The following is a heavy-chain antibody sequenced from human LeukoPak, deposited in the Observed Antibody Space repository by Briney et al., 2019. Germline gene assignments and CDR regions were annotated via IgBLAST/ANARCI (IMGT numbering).Heavy chain of an antibody. Sequence: GGSLRLSCAASGFTFSSYSMNRVRQAPGKGLEWVSPISSSSSYIYYADSVKGRFTISRDNAKNSLYLQMNSLRAEDTAVYYCARGPNPAHFDYWGQGTLVTVSS. CDR3: ARGPNPAHFDY. CDR1: GFTFSSYS. J-gene: IGHJ4*02. D-gene: IGHD4/OR15-4a*01. V-gene: IGHV3-21*01. CDR2: ISSSSSYI.